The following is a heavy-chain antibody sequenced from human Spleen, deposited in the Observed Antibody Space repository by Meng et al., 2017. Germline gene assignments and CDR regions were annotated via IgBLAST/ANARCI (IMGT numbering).Heavy chain of an antibody. Sequence: QVHIPQAWPGVLKHSAPLSLTCAVYGGSFSCYYWSWIRQPPGKGLEWIGEINHSGSTNYNPSLKSRVTISVDTSKNQFSLKLSSVTAADTAVYYCARRHNWGWVPIDYWGQGTLVTVSS. D-gene: IGHD7-27*01. CDR1: GGSFSCYY. CDR3: ARRHNWGWVPIDY. CDR2: INHSGST. J-gene: IGHJ4*02. V-gene: IGHV4-34*02.